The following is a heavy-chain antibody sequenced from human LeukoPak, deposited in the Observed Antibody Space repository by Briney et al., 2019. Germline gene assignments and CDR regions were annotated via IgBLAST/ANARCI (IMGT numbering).Heavy chain of an antibody. D-gene: IGHD3-22*01. Sequence: GASVKVSCKASGYTFTSYGISWVRQAPGQGLEWMGWISAYNGNTNYAQKLQGRVTMTTDTSTSTAYMELRSLRSDDTAVYYCAILPYYYDSSVAEAFDIWGQGTMVTVSS. CDR3: AILPYYYDSSVAEAFDI. J-gene: IGHJ3*02. V-gene: IGHV1-18*01. CDR1: GYTFTSYG. CDR2: ISAYNGNT.